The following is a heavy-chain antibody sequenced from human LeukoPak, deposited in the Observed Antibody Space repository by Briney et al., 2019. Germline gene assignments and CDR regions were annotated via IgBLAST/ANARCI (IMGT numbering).Heavy chain of an antibody. CDR1: GYTFTSYA. CDR2: INAGDGNT. J-gene: IGHJ4*02. V-gene: IGHV1-3*01. D-gene: IGHD1-26*01. CDR3: ARGWELHD. Sequence: ASVKVSCKASGYTFTSYAMHWERQAPGQRLEWMGWINAGDGNTKYSQEFQGRVTITRDTSASTAYMELSSLRSDDTAVYYCARGWELHDWGQGTLVTVSS.